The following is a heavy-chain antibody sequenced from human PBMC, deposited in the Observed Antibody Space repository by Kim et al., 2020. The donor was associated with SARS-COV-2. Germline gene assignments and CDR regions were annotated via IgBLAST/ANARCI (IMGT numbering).Heavy chain of an antibody. J-gene: IGHJ4*02. CDR2: ISYDGSNK. Sequence: GGSLRLSCAASGFTFSSYGMHWVRQAPGKGLEWVAVISYDGSNKYYADSVKGRFTISRDNSKNTLYLQMNSLRAEDTAVYYCAKDSGPWDSSGWLDYWGQGTLVTVSS. CDR3: AKDSGPWDSSGWLDY. V-gene: IGHV3-30*18. D-gene: IGHD6-19*01. CDR1: GFTFSSYG.